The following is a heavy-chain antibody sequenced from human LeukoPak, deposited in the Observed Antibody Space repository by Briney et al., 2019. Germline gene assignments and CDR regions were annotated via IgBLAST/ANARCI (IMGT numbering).Heavy chain of an antibody. Sequence: GGSLRLSCAASGFTFSSHTMNWVRQAPGKGLEWVSGISSSSSYLYYADSVKGRFTVSRDNAKNSLYLQMNSLRAEDTAVYYCARAYSGSYNWFDPWGQETLVTVSS. CDR3: ARAYSGSYNWFDP. CDR2: ISSSSSYL. V-gene: IGHV3-21*01. D-gene: IGHD1-26*01. J-gene: IGHJ5*02. CDR1: GFTFSSHT.